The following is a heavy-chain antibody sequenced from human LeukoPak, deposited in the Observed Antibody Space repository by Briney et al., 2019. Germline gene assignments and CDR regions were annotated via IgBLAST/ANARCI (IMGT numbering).Heavy chain of an antibody. V-gene: IGHV4-39*01. Sequence: SETLSLTCTVSGGSIRYSYYYWGRVRQPPGKGLEWIGSIYDSGSTYYNPSLKSRVTISVDTSKNQFSLKLKSVTAADTAVYDCARHYVPWGQGAMVTVSS. CDR3: ARHYVP. CDR2: IYDSGST. CDR1: GGSIRYSYYY. J-gene: IGHJ5*02. D-gene: IGHD3-10*02.